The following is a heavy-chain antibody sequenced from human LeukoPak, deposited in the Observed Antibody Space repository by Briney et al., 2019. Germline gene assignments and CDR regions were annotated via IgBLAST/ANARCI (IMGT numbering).Heavy chain of an antibody. CDR2: ISSSSSYI. D-gene: IGHD5-18*01. Sequence: GGSLRLSCAASEFTFSSYSMNWVRQAPGKGLEWVSSISSSSSYIYYADSVKGRFTISRDNAKNSLYLQMNSLRAEDTAVYYCARERGSSYGYPWGQGTLVTVSS. CDR3: ARERGSSYGYP. V-gene: IGHV3-21*01. J-gene: IGHJ5*02. CDR1: EFTFSSYS.